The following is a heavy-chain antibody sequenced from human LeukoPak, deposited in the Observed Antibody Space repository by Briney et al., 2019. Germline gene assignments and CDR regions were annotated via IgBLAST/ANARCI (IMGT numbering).Heavy chain of an antibody. Sequence: GGSLRLSCVASGFTFSNAWMSWVRQAPGKGLEWVSAISGSGDSTYYADSVKGRFTISRDNSKNTLYLQMNSLRAEDTAVYYCAKDPGHYFDYWGQGTLVTVSS. CDR1: GFTFSNAW. J-gene: IGHJ4*02. V-gene: IGHV3-23*01. CDR3: AKDPGHYFDY. D-gene: IGHD7-27*01. CDR2: ISGSGDST.